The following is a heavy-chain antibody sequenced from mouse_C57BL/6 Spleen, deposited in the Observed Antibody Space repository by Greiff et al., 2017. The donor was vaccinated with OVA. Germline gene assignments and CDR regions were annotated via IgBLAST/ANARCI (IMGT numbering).Heavy chain of an antibody. CDR1: GYTFTSYG. D-gene: IGHD1-1*01. J-gene: IGHJ3*01. CDR2: IYPRSGNT. V-gene: IGHV1-81*01. Sequence: VQLQQSGAELARPGASVKLSCKASGYTFTSYGISWVKQRTGQGLEWIGEIYPRSGNTYYNEKFKGKATLTADKSSSTAYMELRSLTSEDSAVYFCARGDYYGSSPRFAYWGKGTLVTVSA. CDR3: ARGDYYGSSPRFAY.